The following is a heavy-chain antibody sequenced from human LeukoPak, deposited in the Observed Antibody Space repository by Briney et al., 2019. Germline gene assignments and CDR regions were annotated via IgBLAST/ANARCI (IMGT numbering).Heavy chain of an antibody. V-gene: IGHV3-7*01. CDR2: INQDGSEQ. CDR3: SRSLDY. Sequence: GGSLRLSRAASGFSFSDYWMDWVRQAPGKGMEWVANINQDGSEQYYVDSVKGRFTISRDNAKNSLYLQMNSLRAEDTAVYYCSRSLDYWGQGALVTVSS. J-gene: IGHJ4*02. CDR1: GFSFSDYW.